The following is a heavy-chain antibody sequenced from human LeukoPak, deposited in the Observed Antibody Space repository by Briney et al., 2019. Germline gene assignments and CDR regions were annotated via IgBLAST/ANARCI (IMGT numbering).Heavy chain of an antibody. CDR1: GFTFSSYW. V-gene: IGHV3-74*01. CDR2: INSDGSST. J-gene: IGHJ4*02. D-gene: IGHD3-22*01. CDR3: ASLGEYYYDSSGSDYFDY. Sequence: GGSLRLSCAASGFTFSSYWMHWIRQAPGKGLVWVSRINSDGSSTSYADSVKGRFTISRDNAKNTLYLQMNSLRAEDTAVYYCASLGEYYYDSSGSDYFDYWGQGTLVTVSS.